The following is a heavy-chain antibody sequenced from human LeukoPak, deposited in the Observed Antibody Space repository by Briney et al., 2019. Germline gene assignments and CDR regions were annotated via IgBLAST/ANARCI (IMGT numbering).Heavy chain of an antibody. J-gene: IGHJ3*02. Sequence: ASVKVSCKASGYTFTSYYMHWVRQAPGQGLEWMGLINPSGGSTSYAQKFQGRVTMTRDTSTSTVYMELSSLRSEDTAVYYCARDRYYYDSSGYANDAFDIWGQGTMVTVSS. CDR1: GYTFTSYY. CDR3: ARDRYYYDSSGYANDAFDI. D-gene: IGHD3-22*01. CDR2: INPSGGST. V-gene: IGHV1-46*01.